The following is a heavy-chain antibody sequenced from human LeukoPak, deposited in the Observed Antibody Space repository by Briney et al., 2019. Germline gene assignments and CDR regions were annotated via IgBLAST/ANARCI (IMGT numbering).Heavy chain of an antibody. D-gene: IGHD3-9*01. CDR2: ISISSSNI. V-gene: IGHV3-11*06. CDR1: GFRVSGYD. CDR3: AREYYGVIFSHYLDV. J-gene: IGHJ6*04. Sequence: PGGSLRLSCAASGFRVSGYDLNWIRQAPGKGLEWIAYISISSSNIHYADPVRGRFTISRDNANNSLYLQLSSLRVEDTAVYYCAREYYGVIFSHYLDVWGKGTTVTVSS.